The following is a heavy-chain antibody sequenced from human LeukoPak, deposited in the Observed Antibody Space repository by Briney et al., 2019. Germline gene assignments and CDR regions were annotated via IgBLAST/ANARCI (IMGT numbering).Heavy chain of an antibody. CDR3: ARVSDVVAAYFDY. CDR1: GVSVSSGSYY. Sequence: PSETLSLTCTVSGVSVSSGSYYWSWIRQPPGKGLEWIGYIYCSGSTNYNPSLKSRVTISVDTSKNQFSLKLSSVTAADTAVYYCARVSDVVAAYFDYWGQGTLVTVSS. D-gene: IGHD5-12*01. J-gene: IGHJ4*02. V-gene: IGHV4-61*01. CDR2: IYCSGST.